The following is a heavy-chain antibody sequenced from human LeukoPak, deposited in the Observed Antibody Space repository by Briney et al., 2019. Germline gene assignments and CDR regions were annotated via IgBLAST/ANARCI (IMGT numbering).Heavy chain of an antibody. J-gene: IGHJ5*02. Sequence: GSLRLSCAASGFTFSSYIMNWVRQAPGKGLEWVSYISSSSSTIYYADSVKGRFTISRDNPKNSLYLQMNSLRAEDTAVYYCARTPDLSWFDPWGQGTLVTVSS. CDR3: ARTPDLSWFDP. CDR2: ISSSSSTI. CDR1: GFTFSSYI. V-gene: IGHV3-48*04. D-gene: IGHD1-14*01.